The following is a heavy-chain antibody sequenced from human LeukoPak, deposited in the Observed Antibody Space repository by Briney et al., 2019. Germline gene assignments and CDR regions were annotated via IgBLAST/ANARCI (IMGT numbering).Heavy chain of an antibody. V-gene: IGHV3-53*01. Sequence: GGSLRLSCAASGFTVSSNSMSCVRQAPGEGLEWVSVICRGDKTYYADSVRGRFTISRENSKNTQYLQMNRLRAGDTAVYYCASLTQQLVFQNWGQGTLVTVCS. CDR2: ICRGDKT. J-gene: IGHJ1*01. CDR1: GFTVSSNS. D-gene: IGHD6-13*01. CDR3: ASLTQQLVFQN.